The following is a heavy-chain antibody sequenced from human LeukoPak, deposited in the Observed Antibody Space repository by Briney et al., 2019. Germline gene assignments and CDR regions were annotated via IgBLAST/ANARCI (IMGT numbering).Heavy chain of an antibody. D-gene: IGHD4-17*01. J-gene: IGHJ4*02. Sequence: GGSLRLSCAASGFTFSTYTMNWVRQAPGKGLEWVSSITSSSSNTFYADSVKGRFTLSRDNAKNSLYLQMSSLRAEDTAVYCCARDGDYVFDYWGQGTLVTVSS. V-gene: IGHV3-21*01. CDR2: ITSSSSNT. CDR1: GFTFSTYT. CDR3: ARDGDYVFDY.